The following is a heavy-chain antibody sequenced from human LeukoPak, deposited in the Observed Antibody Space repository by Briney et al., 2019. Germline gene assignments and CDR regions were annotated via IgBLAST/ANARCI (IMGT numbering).Heavy chain of an antibody. D-gene: IGHD5-12*01. CDR3: ARRQGYSDYGDYFDY. Sequence: KPSETLSLTCTVSGGSISSSSYYWGWIRQPPGKGLEWIGNIYYGGSTYYNPSLKSRVTISVDTSKNQFSLKLSSVTAADTAVYYCARRQGYSDYGDYFDYWGQGTLVTVSS. J-gene: IGHJ4*02. CDR1: GGSISSSSYY. CDR2: IYYGGST. V-gene: IGHV4-39*01.